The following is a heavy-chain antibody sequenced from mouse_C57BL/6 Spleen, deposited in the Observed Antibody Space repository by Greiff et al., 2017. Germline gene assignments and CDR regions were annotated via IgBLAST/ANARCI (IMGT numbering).Heavy chain of an antibody. J-gene: IGHJ4*01. V-gene: IGHV1-15*01. D-gene: IGHD1-1*01. Sequence: VQLQQSGAELVRPGASVTLSCKASGYTFTDYEMPWVKQTPVHGLEWIGAIDPETGGTAYNQKFKGKAILTADKSSSTAYMELRSLTSEDSAVYYCTRWGYYGSLYAMDYWGQGTSVTVS. CDR1: GYTFTDYE. CDR2: IDPETGGT. CDR3: TRWGYYGSLYAMDY.